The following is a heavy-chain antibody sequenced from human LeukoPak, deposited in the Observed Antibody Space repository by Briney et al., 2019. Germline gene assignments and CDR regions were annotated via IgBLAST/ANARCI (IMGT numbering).Heavy chain of an antibody. J-gene: IGHJ4*02. CDR2: IYYSGST. D-gene: IGHD3-10*01. Sequence: SETLSLTCTVSGVSISNYYWSWIRQPPGKGLEWIGYIYYSGSTNYNPSFQSRAIISVDPSKSQFSLRLSSVTAADTAVYYCARDYFGSGFFDYWGQGILVTVSS. CDR3: ARDYFGSGFFDY. CDR1: GVSISNYY. V-gene: IGHV4-59*01.